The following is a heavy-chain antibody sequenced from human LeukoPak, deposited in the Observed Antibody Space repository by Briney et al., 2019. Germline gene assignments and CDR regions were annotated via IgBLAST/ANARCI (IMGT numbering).Heavy chain of an antibody. D-gene: IGHD6-6*01. Sequence: GGSLRLSCAASGFIFSSHAMHWLRQAPGKGLEWVAFISYDGSSESYADSVKGRFTISRDNSKNTMYLQMNSLRVEDTAAYYCARASRHSISAAFDYWGQGTLVTVSS. CDR2: ISYDGSSE. CDR1: GFIFSSHA. V-gene: IGHV3-30-3*01. CDR3: ARASRHSISAAFDY. J-gene: IGHJ4*02.